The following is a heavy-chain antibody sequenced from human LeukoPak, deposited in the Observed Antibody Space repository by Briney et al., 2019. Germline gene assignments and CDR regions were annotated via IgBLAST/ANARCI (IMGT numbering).Heavy chain of an antibody. CDR2: VFHSGTT. CDR1: GDSLTSHS. V-gene: IGHV4-59*08. Sequence: PSETLSLTCNVSGDSLTSHSWSWIRQTPGKGLEWIGYVFHSGTTNYSPSLKSRVTISLDTSKKQFYLRLASVTAADTAVYYCARRRATLTDVFDIGGRGKMVSVSS. CDR3: ARRRATLTDVFDI. J-gene: IGHJ3*02.